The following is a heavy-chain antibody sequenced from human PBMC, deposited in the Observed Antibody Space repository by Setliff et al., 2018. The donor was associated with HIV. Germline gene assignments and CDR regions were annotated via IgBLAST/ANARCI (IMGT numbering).Heavy chain of an antibody. CDR3: VRPLVIAFDTSDI. J-gene: IGHJ3*02. D-gene: IGHD3-9*01. CDR1: GYDFATYW. V-gene: IGHV5-51*01. CDR2: LYPSGSDA. Sequence: GESLKISCKTSGYDFATYWIGWVRQMPGKGLEWMGVLYPSGSDAIYSPTFQGRVTISADKATNTAYLQWASLKSSDTAIYYCVRPLVIAFDTSDIWGQGTMVTVSS.